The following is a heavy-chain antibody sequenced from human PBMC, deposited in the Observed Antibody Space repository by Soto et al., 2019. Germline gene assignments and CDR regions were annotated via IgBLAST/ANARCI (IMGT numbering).Heavy chain of an antibody. D-gene: IGHD5-12*01. CDR3: AREESGLFDY. CDR2: ICYGGST. CDR1: GDSLSRADYC. J-gene: IGHJ4*02. Sequence: PSETLSLTCTVSGDSLSRADYCWSWIRQAPGKGLEWIGYICYGGSTYHSPSLKSRTSMSVDTSKKQFSLTLTSVTAADTAVYYCAREESGLFDYWGQGTLVTVSS. V-gene: IGHV4-30-4*08.